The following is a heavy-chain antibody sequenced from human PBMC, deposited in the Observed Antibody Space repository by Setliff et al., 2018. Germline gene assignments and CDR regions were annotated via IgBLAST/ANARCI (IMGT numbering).Heavy chain of an antibody. CDR3: VRDDADNYDAFDN. J-gene: IGHJ3*02. CDR2: IKQDGSTK. Sequence: GGSLRLSCVVSGFSFSGHWMSWVRQAPGKGLEWVADIKQDGSTKYYLDSVKGRFTISRDNAKRSLYLQMNGLRADDTGVYYCVRDDADNYDAFDNWGQGTLVTVSS. CDR1: GFSFSGHW. V-gene: IGHV3-7*01. D-gene: IGHD3-22*01.